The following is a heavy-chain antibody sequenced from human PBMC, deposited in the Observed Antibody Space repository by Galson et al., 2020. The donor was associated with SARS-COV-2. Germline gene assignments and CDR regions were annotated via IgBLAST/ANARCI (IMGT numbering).Heavy chain of an antibody. CDR1: GFTFSSYS. V-gene: IGHV3-21*01. J-gene: IGHJ4*02. CDR3: ARDYYGSGSYQDY. Sequence: GESLKISCAASGFTFSSYSMNWVRQAPGKGLEWVSSSSSSSSYIYYADSVKGRFTISRDNAKNSLYLQMNSLRAEDTAVYYCARDYYGSGSYQDYWGQGTLVTVSS. D-gene: IGHD3-10*01. CDR2: SSSSSSYI.